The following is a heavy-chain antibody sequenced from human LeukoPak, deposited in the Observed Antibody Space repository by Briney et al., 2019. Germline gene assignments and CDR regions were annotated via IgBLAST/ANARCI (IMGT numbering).Heavy chain of an antibody. D-gene: IGHD3-9*01. V-gene: IGHV3-21*01. CDR3: ARDRDDILTGYFDY. Sequence: GGSLRPSCAASGFTFSSYSMNWVRQAPGKGLEWVSSISSSSSYIYYADSVKGRFTISRDNAKNSLYLQMNSLRAEDTAVYYCARDRDDILTGYFDYWGQGTLVTVSS. J-gene: IGHJ4*02. CDR1: GFTFSSYS. CDR2: ISSSSSYI.